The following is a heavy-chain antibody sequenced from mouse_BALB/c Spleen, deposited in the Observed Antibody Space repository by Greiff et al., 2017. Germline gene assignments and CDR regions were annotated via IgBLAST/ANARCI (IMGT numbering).Heavy chain of an antibody. V-gene: IGHV2-9*02. Sequence: VKLVESGPGLVAPSQSLSITCTVSGFSLTSYGVHWVRQPPGKGLEWLGVIWAGGSTNYNSALMSRLSISKDNSKSQVFLKMNSLQTDDTAMYYCARGGYGSSYGDYFDYWGQGTTLTVSS. CDR2: IWAGGST. D-gene: IGHD1-1*01. CDR3: ARGGYGSSYGDYFDY. CDR1: GFSLTSYG. J-gene: IGHJ2*01.